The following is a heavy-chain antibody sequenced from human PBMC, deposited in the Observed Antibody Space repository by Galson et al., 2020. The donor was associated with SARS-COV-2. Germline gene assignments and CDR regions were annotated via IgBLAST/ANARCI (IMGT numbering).Heavy chain of an antibody. D-gene: IGHD5-18*01. CDR2: ISFDGSIR. CDR3: ARGYVDTSMPTGGH. CDR1: GFTFSMFA. V-gene: IGHV3-30-3*01. Sequence: GGSLRLSCAASGFTFSMFALHWVRQAPGKGLEWVAVISFDGSIRNYADSVKGRFSISRDNSKKTLDLQMNSLTTEDTAIYYCARGYVDTSMPTGGHWGQGTLVTVSS. J-gene: IGHJ4*02.